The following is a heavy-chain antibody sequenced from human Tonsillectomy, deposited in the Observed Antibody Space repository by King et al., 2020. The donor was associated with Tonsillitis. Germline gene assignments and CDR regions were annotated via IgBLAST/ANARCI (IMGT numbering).Heavy chain of an antibody. J-gene: IGHJ6*02. D-gene: IGHD3-9*01. V-gene: IGHV3-23*04. CDR2: ISGSGGST. CDR1: GFSFSSYA. Sequence: EVQLVESGGGLVQPGGSLRLSCAASGFSFSSYAMSWVRQAPGKGLEWVSAISGSGGSTFYAESVKGRFTISRDNSKKTLYLQMNSLRVEDTAVYYCPVTGVPNYYYYYGMDVWGQGTTATVSS. CDR3: PVTGVPNYYYYYGMDV.